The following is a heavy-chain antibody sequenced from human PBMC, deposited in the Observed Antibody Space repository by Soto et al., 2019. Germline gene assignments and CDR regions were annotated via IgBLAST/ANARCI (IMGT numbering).Heavy chain of an antibody. D-gene: IGHD2-21*02. CDR1: GYTFTSYG. CDR3: ARASIVVVTHDNYHYYYGMDV. CDR2: ISAYNGNT. V-gene: IGHV1-18*04. J-gene: IGHJ6*02. Sequence: QVQLVQSGAEVKKPGASVKVSCKASGYTFTSYGISWVRQAPGQGLEWMGWISAYNGNTNYAQKLQGRVTMTTDTSTSTAYMELRSLRSDDTAVYYCARASIVVVTHDNYHYYYGMDVWGQGTTVTVSS.